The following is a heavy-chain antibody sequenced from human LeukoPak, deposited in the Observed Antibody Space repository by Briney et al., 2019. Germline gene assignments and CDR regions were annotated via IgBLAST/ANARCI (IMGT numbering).Heavy chain of an antibody. D-gene: IGHD6-13*01. CDR3: ARLSPAAGPWYFDY. J-gene: IGHJ4*02. V-gene: IGHV4-39*01. CDR2: IHYTGTT. CDR1: GGSISSSTFY. Sequence: PSETLSLTCTVPGGSISSSTFYWAWIRQPPGKGLEWIGNIHYTGTTYYNPSLKSRVTISVDTSKSQFSLKVNSVTAADTAVYHCARLSPAAGPWYFDYWGQGTLVTVSS.